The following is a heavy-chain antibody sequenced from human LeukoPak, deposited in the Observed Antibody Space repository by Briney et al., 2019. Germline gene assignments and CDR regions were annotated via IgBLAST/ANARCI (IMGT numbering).Heavy chain of an antibody. V-gene: IGHV3-64*01. J-gene: IGHJ6*02. Sequence: AGGSLRLSCAASGFTFSKYAMFWVRQAPGKGLEFVSAISSHGGSTYYANSLKGRFNISRDNSKNTLYLQMRSLRPEDTAVYYCARPLKEGGYYYGMDVWGQGTTVTVSS. D-gene: IGHD3-16*01. CDR3: ARPLKEGGYYYGMDV. CDR2: ISSHGGST. CDR1: GFTFSKYA.